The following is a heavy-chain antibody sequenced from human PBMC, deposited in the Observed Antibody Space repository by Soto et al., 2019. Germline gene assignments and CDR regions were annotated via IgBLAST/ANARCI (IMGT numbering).Heavy chain of an antibody. D-gene: IGHD6-13*01. CDR1: GFTFSSYA. CDR3: AKGAHTPWYSSSWYSNQNFDY. CDR2: ISGSGGST. J-gene: IGHJ4*02. Sequence: GVLRLSCAASGFTFSSYAMSWVRQAPGKGLEWVSAISGSGGSTYYADSVKGRFTISRDNSKNTLYLQMNSLRAEDTAVYYCAKGAHTPWYSSSWYSNQNFDYWGQGTLVTVSS. V-gene: IGHV3-23*01.